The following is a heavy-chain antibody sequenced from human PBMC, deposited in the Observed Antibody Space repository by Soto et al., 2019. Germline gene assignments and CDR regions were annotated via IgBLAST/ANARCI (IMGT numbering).Heavy chain of an antibody. CDR1: GGSINTDY. D-gene: IGHD3-3*01. CDR2: IYHTGRA. Sequence: SETLSLTCTVSGGSINTDYWSWIRQPPGKGLEWIGYIYHTGRANHNPSLKSRVTISIDTSKNQFSLKLNSVTAADTAVYYCARYYGSLNVWGKGTTVTVSS. J-gene: IGHJ6*04. CDR3: ARYYGSLNV. V-gene: IGHV4-59*01.